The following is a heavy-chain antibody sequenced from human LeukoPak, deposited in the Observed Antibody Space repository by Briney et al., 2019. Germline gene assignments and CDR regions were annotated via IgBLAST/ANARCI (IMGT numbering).Heavy chain of an antibody. J-gene: IGHJ4*02. Sequence: ASVKVSCKASGGTFSSYAISWVRQAPGQGLEWMGRIIPILGIANYAQKFQGRVTITADKSTSTAYMELSSLRSEDTAVYHCARASRIAVAGTSFDYWGQGTLVTVSS. CDR3: ARASRIAVAGTSFDY. CDR2: IIPILGIA. D-gene: IGHD6-19*01. CDR1: GGTFSSYA. V-gene: IGHV1-69*04.